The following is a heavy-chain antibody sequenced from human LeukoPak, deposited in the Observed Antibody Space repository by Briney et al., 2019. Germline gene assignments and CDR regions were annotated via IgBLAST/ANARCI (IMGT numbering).Heavy chain of an antibody. J-gene: IGHJ5*02. CDR1: GYTFTNYW. V-gene: IGHV5-51*01. Sequence: GESLKISCKASGYTFTNYWIGWVRQMPGKGLEWIGTIYPGDSDTRYSPSFQGQVTISADKSISTAYLQWSSLRASDTAIYYRARRPASVGGGFDPWGQGTLVTVSS. CDR3: ARRPASVGGGFDP. CDR2: IYPGDSDT. D-gene: IGHD6-13*01.